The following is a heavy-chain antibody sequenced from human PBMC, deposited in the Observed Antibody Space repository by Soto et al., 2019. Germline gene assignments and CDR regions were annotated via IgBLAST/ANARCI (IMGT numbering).Heavy chain of an antibody. D-gene: IGHD3-16*01. V-gene: IGHV3-7*05. J-gene: IGHJ4*02. CDR2: IKQDGSEK. CDR1: GFTFSSYW. CDR3: AAFGPFAD. Sequence: GESLKISCAASGFTFSSYWMSWVRQAPGKGLEWVANIKQDGSEKYYVDSVKGRFTISRDNAKNSLYLQMNSLRAEDTAVYYCAAFGPFADWGQGTLVTVSS.